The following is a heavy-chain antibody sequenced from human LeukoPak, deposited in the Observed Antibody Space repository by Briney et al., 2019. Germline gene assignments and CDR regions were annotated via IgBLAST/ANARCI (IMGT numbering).Heavy chain of an antibody. D-gene: IGHD5-18*01. V-gene: IGHV4-59*01. CDR3: ASEGGLGYSYGYGLDAFDI. J-gene: IGHJ3*02. Sequence: PSETLSFTCTVSGGSISSFYWGWIRQPPGKGREWTGYIYYSGSTKYNPSLKSRVTISVDTTKNQFYLKLSCVTAADTAVYYCASEGGLGYSYGYGLDAFDIWGQGTMVTVSS. CDR2: IYYSGST. CDR1: GGSISSFY.